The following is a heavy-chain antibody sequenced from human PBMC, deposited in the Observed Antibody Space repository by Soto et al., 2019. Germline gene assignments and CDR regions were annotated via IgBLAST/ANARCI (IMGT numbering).Heavy chain of an antibody. D-gene: IGHD3-22*01. CDR1: GFTFSSYA. J-gene: IGHJ6*02. CDR2: ISGSGGST. CDR3: AKDHYYDSSGYFYYYYGMDV. V-gene: IGHV3-23*01. Sequence: PGGSLRLSCAASGFTFSSYAMSWVRQAPGKGLEWVSAISGSGGSTYYADSVKGRFTISRDNSKNTLYLQMNSLRAEDTAVYYCAKDHYYDSSGYFYYYYGMDVWGQGTTVTV.